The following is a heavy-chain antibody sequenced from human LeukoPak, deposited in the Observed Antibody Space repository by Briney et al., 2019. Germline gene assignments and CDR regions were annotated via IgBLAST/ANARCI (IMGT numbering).Heavy chain of an antibody. Sequence: GASVKVSCMASEPFRNHSITWVRQAPGPGLEWMGRIIPIIDLVNSAHKFQGRITFTADKSTTTAYMELSSLRSEDTAVYYWARAEEDRSGSFCGGYGGQGTLVAVSA. CDR2: IIPIIDLV. V-gene: IGHV1-69*02. CDR3: ARAEEDRSGSFCGGY. CDR1: EPFRNHS. J-gene: IGHJ4*02. D-gene: IGHD3-10*01.